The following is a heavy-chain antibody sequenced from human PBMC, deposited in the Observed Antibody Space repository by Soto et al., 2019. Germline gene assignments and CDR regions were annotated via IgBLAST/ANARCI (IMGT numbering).Heavy chain of an antibody. V-gene: IGHV4-39*01. Sequence: SETLSLTCTVSGISVSTSDYYWGWVRQPPGKGLDWIGNIHYSGSTFYNPSLRSRVTLSVDTSKNQFSLRLNSVTVADTAVYFCAGFVVPASRNSDFDYWGQGALVTVSS. CDR2: IHYSGST. CDR1: GISVSTSDYY. D-gene: IGHD2-15*01. CDR3: AGFVVPASRNSDFDY. J-gene: IGHJ4*02.